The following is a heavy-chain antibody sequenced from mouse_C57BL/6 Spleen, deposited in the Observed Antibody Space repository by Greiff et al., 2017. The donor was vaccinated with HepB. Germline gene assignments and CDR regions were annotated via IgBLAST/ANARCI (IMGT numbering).Heavy chain of an antibody. V-gene: IGHV14-4*01. CDR3: TSVRSLRLGRFAY. CDR1: GFNITDDY. CDR2: IDPENGDT. J-gene: IGHJ3*01. D-gene: IGHD3-2*02. Sequence: VQLQQSGAELVRPGASVKLSCTASGFNITDDYMHWVKQRPEKGLEWIGWIDPENGDTEYASKFQGKATLTADTSSTTASLELRSLTSEDTAVYFCTSVRSLRLGRFAYWGQGTLVTVSS.